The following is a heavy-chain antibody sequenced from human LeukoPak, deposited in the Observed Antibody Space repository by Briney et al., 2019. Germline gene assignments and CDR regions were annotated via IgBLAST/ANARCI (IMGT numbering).Heavy chain of an antibody. V-gene: IGHV1-2*02. Sequence: ASVKVSCKASGYTFTGYYMHWVRQAPGHGLEWMGWINPNSGGTNYAQKFQSRVTMTRDTSISTAYMELSRLRSDDTAIYYCARAANTFGDEFDYWGQGTLVTVSS. CDR3: ARAANTFGDEFDY. J-gene: IGHJ4*02. D-gene: IGHD3-16*01. CDR2: INPNSGGT. CDR1: GYTFTGYY.